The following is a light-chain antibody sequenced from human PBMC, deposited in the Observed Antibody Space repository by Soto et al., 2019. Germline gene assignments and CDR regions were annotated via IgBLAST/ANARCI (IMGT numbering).Light chain of an antibody. CDR2: VVS. V-gene: IGLV2-14*03. CDR1: SSDVGGYDH. J-gene: IGLJ2*01. CDR3: SSYTSSGTVV. Sequence: QSVLTQPASVSGSPGQSITISCTGTSSDVGGYDHVSWYQQHPGRAPQLIIYVVSSRPSGVPNRFSGSKSGNMASLTISGLQAEDEGNYYCSSYTSSGTVVFGGGTKLTVL.